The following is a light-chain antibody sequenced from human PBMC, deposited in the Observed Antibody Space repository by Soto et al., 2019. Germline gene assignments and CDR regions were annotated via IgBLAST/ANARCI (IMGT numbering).Light chain of an antibody. CDR3: SSKTSSSTRLI. J-gene: IGLJ2*01. CDR1: STDVGGYKY. CDR2: DVN. V-gene: IGLV2-14*03. Sequence: QSALTQPASVSGSPGQSITISCTGTSTDVGGYKYVSWYQQHTGKAPKLLIYDVNDRPSGVSIRFSGSKSGNAASLTISGLHPEDEAVYYCSSKTSSSTRLIFGGGTKLTVL.